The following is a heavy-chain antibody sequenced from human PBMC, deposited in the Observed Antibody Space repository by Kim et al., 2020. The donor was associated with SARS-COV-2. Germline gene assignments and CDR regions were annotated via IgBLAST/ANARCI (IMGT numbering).Heavy chain of an antibody. V-gene: IGHV3-64*01. J-gene: IGHJ6*02. Sequence: SVKSRYTISRDKSQNTVYLHMGSLRAEDMAVYYCASEVADYGDFRGGMDVWGQGTTVTVSS. D-gene: IGHD4-17*01. CDR3: ASEVADYGDFRGGMDV.